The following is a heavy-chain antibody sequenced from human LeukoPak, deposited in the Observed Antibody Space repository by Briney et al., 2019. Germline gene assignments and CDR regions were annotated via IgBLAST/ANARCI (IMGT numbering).Heavy chain of an antibody. D-gene: IGHD1-26*01. V-gene: IGHV4-39*01. CDR2: IYYSGRN. Sequence: SETLSLTCTVSGGSISSSSYYWGWIRQPPGKGLEWIASIYYSGRNYYNPSLKSRVIISVDTSKNQFSLKLSSVTAADTAVYYCARAEVGTHPFDYWGQGTLVTVSS. CDR1: GGSISSSSYY. J-gene: IGHJ4*02. CDR3: ARAEVGTHPFDY.